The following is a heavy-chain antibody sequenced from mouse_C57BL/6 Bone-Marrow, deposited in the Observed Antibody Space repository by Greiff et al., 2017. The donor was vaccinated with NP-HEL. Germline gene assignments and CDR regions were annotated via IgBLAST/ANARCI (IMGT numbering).Heavy chain of an antibody. V-gene: IGHV1-75*01. D-gene: IGHD2-2*01. CDR3: ARSGDLLWFYFDY. CDR1: GYTFTDYY. Sequence: VQLQQSGPELVKPGASVKISCKASGYTFTDYYINWVKQRPGQGLEWIGWIFPGSGSTYYNEKFKGKATLTVDKSSSTAYMLLSSLTSEDSAVYFCARSGDLLWFYFDYWGQGTTLTVSS. J-gene: IGHJ2*01. CDR2: IFPGSGST.